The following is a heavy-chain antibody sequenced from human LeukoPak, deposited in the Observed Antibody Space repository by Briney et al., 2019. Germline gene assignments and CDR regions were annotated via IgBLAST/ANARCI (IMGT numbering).Heavy chain of an antibody. Sequence: SETLSLTCTVSGGSISSGGYYWSWIRQHPGKGLEWIGYIYYSGSTYYNPSLKSRVTISVDTSKNQFSLKLSSVTAADTAVYYCARGGRARGGSGSYYAFDIWGQGTMVTVSS. CDR1: GGSISSGGYY. CDR2: IYYSGST. D-gene: IGHD3-10*01. CDR3: ARGGRARGGSGSYYAFDI. J-gene: IGHJ3*02. V-gene: IGHV4-31*03.